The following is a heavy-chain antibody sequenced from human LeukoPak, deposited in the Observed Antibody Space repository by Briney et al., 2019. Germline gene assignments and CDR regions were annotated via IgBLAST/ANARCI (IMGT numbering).Heavy chain of an antibody. CDR1: GGSFSSYY. CDR2: INHSGST. CDR3: ARARGDSSGYYYFDY. Sequence: SETLSLTCAVYGGSFSSYYWSWIRQPPGKGLERIGEINHSGSTNYNPSLKSRVTISVDTSKNQFSLKLSSVTAADTAVYYCARARGDSSGYYYFDYWGQGTLVTVSS. J-gene: IGHJ4*02. D-gene: IGHD3-22*01. V-gene: IGHV4-34*01.